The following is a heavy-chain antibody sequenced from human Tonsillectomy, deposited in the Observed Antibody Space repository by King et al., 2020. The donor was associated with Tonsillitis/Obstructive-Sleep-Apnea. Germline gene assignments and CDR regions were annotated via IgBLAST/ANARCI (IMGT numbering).Heavy chain of an antibody. D-gene: IGHD3-3*01. CDR1: GGSITSNSYY. CDR2: LYYSGST. V-gene: IGHV4-39*01. Sequence: LQLQESGPGLVKPSETLSLTCTVSGGSITSNSYYWGWIRQPPGKGLEWIGHLYYSGSTYYNPSLKSRVTISVDTSKNQFSLKLSSVAAADTAVYYCARLYDSWSPRFDSWGQGILVTVSS. J-gene: IGHJ4*02. CDR3: ARLYDSWSPRFDS.